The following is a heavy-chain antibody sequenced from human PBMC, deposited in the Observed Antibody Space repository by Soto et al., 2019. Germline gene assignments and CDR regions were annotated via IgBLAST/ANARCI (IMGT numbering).Heavy chain of an antibody. CDR2: IYYSGST. J-gene: IGHJ4*02. V-gene: IGHV4-59*08. D-gene: IGHD1-1*01. CDR1: GGSISSYY. CDR3: ARHTRYNWFFDY. Sequence: PSETLSLTCTFSGGSISSYYWSWIRQPPGKGLEWIGYIYYSGSTNYNPSLKSRVTISVDTSKNQFSLKLSSVTAADTAVYYCARHTRYNWFFDYWGQGTLVTVSS.